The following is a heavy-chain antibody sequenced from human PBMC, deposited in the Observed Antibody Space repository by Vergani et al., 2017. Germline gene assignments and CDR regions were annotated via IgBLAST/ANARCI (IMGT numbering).Heavy chain of an antibody. J-gene: IGHJ3*02. V-gene: IGHV3-30*02. Sequence: QVQLVESGGGVVQPGGSLRLSCAASGFIFSSYGMHWVRQAPGKGLEWVAFIRYDGSTKYYAESVKGRFTISRDKSKNTLYLQMNSLIAEDTAVYYCAGTYYDILTGSSGAFDIWGQGTMVTVSS. CDR2: IRYDGSTK. D-gene: IGHD3-9*01. CDR3: AGTYYDILTGSSGAFDI. CDR1: GFIFSSYG.